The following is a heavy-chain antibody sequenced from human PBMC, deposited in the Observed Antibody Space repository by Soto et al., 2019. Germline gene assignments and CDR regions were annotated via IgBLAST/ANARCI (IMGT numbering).Heavy chain of an antibody. V-gene: IGHV1-8*01. CDR2: MNPNSGNT. D-gene: IGHD3-10*01. Sequence: QVQLVQSGAEVKKPGASVKVSCKASGYTFTSYDINWVRQATGQGLEWMGWMNPNSGNTGYAQKFQGRVTMTRNTSISTAYMELSSLRSEDTAVYYCARITGGVLWFGELASANGMDVWGQGTTVTVSS. CDR1: GYTFTSYD. J-gene: IGHJ6*02. CDR3: ARITGGVLWFGELASANGMDV.